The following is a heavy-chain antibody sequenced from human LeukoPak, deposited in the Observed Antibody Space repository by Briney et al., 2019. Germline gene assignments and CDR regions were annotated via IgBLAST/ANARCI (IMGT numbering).Heavy chain of an antibody. D-gene: IGHD2-2*01. CDR3: ARGGYCSSTSCYVRRSWFDP. CDR1: GGSISIYY. V-gene: IGHV4-59*12. J-gene: IGHJ5*02. Sequence: AETLSLTCSVSGGSISIYYWSWIRQPPGKGLEWIGYVYNSGSTDYNPSLKSRVTISVDTSKNQFSLKLSSVTAADTAVYYCARGGYCSSTSCYVRRSWFDPWGQGTLVTVSS. CDR2: VYNSGST.